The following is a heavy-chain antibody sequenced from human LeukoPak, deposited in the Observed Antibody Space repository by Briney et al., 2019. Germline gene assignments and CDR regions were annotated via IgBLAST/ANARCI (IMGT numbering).Heavy chain of an antibody. J-gene: IGHJ2*01. D-gene: IGHD4/OR15-4a*01. V-gene: IGHV1-69*02. Sequence: SVTVSCKASGGTFSSYSISWVRQAPGQGLEWMGRIFPIVNIANYAQKFQGRVTITADKSTSTAYMELSSLRSEDTAVYYCARCVTRLTRDWYFDLWGRGTLVTVSS. CDR1: GGTFSSYS. CDR2: IFPIVNIA. CDR3: ARCVTRLTRDWYFDL.